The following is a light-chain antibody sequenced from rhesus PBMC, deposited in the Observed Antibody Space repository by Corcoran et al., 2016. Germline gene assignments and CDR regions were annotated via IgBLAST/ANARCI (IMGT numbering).Light chain of an antibody. Sequence: DIQMTQSPSSLSESVGDRVTITCRASQGISSYLAWYQQKPGKAPKPLIYNASNLESGVPSRFSGSGSGTEFTLTISSLQPEDFATYYGQQYNSAPRTFGQGTKVEIK. CDR1: QGISSY. CDR2: NAS. V-gene: IGKV1-37*01. CDR3: QQYNSAPRT. J-gene: IGKJ1*01.